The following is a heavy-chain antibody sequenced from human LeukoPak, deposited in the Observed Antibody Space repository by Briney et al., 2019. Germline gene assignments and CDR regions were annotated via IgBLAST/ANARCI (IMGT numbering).Heavy chain of an antibody. J-gene: IGHJ6*02. Sequence: SGGSLRLSCAASGFTFSSYWMHWVRQAPGKGLVWVSRINSDGSSTSYADSVKDRFTISRDNAKNTLYLQMNSLRAEDTAVYYCARDNRGAYGSGSYSQYYYYGIDVWGQGTTVTVSS. D-gene: IGHD3-10*01. CDR1: GFTFSSYW. CDR2: INSDGSST. CDR3: ARDNRGAYGSGSYSQYYYYGIDV. V-gene: IGHV3-74*01.